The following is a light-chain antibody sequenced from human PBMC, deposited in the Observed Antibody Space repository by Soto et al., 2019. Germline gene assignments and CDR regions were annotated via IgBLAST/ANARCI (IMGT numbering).Light chain of an antibody. V-gene: IGKV3-20*01. CDR3: QQYGNSLFS. Sequence: EIVLTQSPGTLSLSPGERATLSCRASQTVSSRFLAWYQQKRGQAPRLLIYAASSRATGIPDRFSGSGSGTDFTLTISRLEPEDFAVYYCQQYGNSLFSFGPGTRWISN. J-gene: IGKJ3*01. CDR2: AAS. CDR1: QTVSSRF.